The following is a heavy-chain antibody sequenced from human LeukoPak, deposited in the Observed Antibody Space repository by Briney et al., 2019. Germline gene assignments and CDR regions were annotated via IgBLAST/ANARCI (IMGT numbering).Heavy chain of an antibody. CDR3: ARDRLVTWDPNYYYYYGMDV. V-gene: IGHV4-59*11. J-gene: IGHJ6*02. CDR2: IYYSGST. D-gene: IGHD3-16*02. CDR1: GGSISSHY. Sequence: SETLSLTCTVSGGSISSHYWSWIRQPPGKGLEWIGYIYYSGSTNYNPSLKSRVTISVDTSKNQFSLKLSSVTAADTAVYYCARDRLVTWDPNYYYYYGMDVWGQGTTVTVSS.